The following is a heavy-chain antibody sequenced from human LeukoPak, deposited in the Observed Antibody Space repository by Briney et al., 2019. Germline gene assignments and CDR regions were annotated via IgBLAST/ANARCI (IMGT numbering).Heavy chain of an antibody. D-gene: IGHD3-22*01. CDR3: ARDRYYDATGQVDY. CDR2: ISAYSGNT. CDR1: GYTFTSYG. V-gene: IGHV1-18*01. Sequence: GASVKVSCKASGYTFTSYGISWVRQAPGQGLEWMGWISAYSGNTNYAQNLQGRVTVTTDTSTSTAYMELRSLRSDDTAVYYCARDRYYDATGQVDYWGQGTLVTVSS. J-gene: IGHJ4*02.